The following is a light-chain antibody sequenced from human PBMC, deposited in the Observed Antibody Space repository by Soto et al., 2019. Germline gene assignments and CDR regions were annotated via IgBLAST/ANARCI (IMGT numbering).Light chain of an antibody. V-gene: IGLV1-44*01. Sequence: QSVLTQPPSASGTPGQRVTISCSGSTSNIGSNAVDWYQQLPGTAPKVLIYSNNQRPSGVPDRIFGSRSGTSASLAISGLQSEDEADYYCATWDDSLKGWVFGGGPKVTVL. J-gene: IGLJ3*02. CDR3: ATWDDSLKGWV. CDR1: TSNIGSNA. CDR2: SNN.